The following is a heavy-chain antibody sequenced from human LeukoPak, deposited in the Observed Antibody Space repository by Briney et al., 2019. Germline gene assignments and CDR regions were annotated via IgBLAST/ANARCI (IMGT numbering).Heavy chain of an antibody. D-gene: IGHD5-24*01. CDR1: GYTFTNYG. J-gene: IGHJ4*02. V-gene: IGHV1-18*01. CDR2: ISAYNGDT. CDR3: GRVDMATTKDY. Sequence: ASVTVSCNAFGYTFTNYGITWVRQAPGQGLEWLGWISAYNGDTKYGQNFQGRVTMTTDTSATTAYMDLRNLSSDDTAVYYCGRVDMATTKDYWGQGTLVTVSS.